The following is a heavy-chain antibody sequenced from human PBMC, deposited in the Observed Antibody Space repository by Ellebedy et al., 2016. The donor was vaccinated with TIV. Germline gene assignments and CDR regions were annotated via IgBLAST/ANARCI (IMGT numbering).Heavy chain of an antibody. Sequence: ASVKVSCKASGYTFIGYYIHWVRQAPGQGLEWMGWIDPNSGDTRSPQKFQGRVTITRDTSASTAYMELSSLRSEDTAVYYCARGQLHYGDYFDHWGQGTLVTVSS. V-gene: IGHV1-2*02. D-gene: IGHD4-17*01. CDR3: ARGQLHYGDYFDH. J-gene: IGHJ4*02. CDR2: IDPNSGDT. CDR1: GYTFIGYY.